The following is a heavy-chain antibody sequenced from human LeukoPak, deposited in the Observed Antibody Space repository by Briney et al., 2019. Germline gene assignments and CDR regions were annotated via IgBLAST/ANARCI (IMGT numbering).Heavy chain of an antibody. CDR1: GLTVTNAW. J-gene: IGHJ4*02. Sequence: GGSLRLSCSASGLTVTNAWMNWVRQAPGEGLDWVGRIASKTDGGATDYAAPVKGRFTISRDDSKNTLNLQMNSLKTEDTAVYYCTTGIRGDWGQGTLVTVS. D-gene: IGHD3-10*01. CDR2: IASKTDGGAT. V-gene: IGHV3-15*07. CDR3: TTGIRGD.